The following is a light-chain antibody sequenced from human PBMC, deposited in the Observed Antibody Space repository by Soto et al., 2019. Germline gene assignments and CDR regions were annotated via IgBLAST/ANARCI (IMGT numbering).Light chain of an antibody. J-gene: IGLJ2*01. CDR2: LNSDGSH. Sequence: QSVLTQSPSASASLGASVKLTCTLSSGHSSYAIAWHQQQPEKGPRYLMKLNSDGSHSKGDGIPDRFSGSSSGAERYLTISSLQSEDEADYYCSSYTSSSTYVVFGGGTKLTVL. CDR3: SSYTSSSTYVV. CDR1: SGHSSYA. V-gene: IGLV4-69*01.